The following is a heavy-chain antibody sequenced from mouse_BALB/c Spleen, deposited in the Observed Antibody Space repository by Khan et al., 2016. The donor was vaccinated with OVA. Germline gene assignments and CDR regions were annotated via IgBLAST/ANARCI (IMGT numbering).Heavy chain of an antibody. J-gene: IGHJ4*01. CDR2: INPYNDGT. V-gene: IGHV1S136*01. D-gene: IGHD1-1*01. CDR3: ARYGSSPYYAMDY. CDR1: GYTFTGFL. Sequence: VQLQQSGPELVKPGASVKMSCKASGYTFTGFLMHWVKQKPGQGLEWIGYINPYNDGTKYNEKFKGKATLTSDKSSSTAYMELGSLTSEDSAVYYCARYGSSPYYAMDYWGQGTSVTVSS.